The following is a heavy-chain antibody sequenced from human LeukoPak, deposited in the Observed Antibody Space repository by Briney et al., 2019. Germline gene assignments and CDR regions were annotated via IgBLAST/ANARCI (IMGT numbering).Heavy chain of an antibody. D-gene: IGHD6-19*01. CDR2: IDPSDSYT. CDR1: EYSFTSYW. V-gene: IGHV5-10-1*01. Sequence: GESLRFSWKGSEYSFTSYWISWVRQMPGKVLEWMGMIDPSDSYTNYSPSFHGHVTISADKSISTAYLQWSSLKASDTAMYYCARLSSKQWLVHPVDYWGQGTLVTVSS. J-gene: IGHJ4*02. CDR3: ARLSSKQWLVHPVDY.